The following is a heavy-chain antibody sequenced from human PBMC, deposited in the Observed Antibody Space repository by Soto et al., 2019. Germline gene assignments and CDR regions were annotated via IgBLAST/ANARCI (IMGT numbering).Heavy chain of an antibody. CDR3: ARDKYYYGSGKDGMDV. J-gene: IGHJ6*02. CDR1: GYTFTSYG. D-gene: IGHD3-10*01. V-gene: IGHV1-18*04. Sequence: GASVKVSCKASGYTFTSYGISWVRQAPGQGLEWMGWISAYNGNTNYAQKLQGRVTMTTDTSTSTAYMELRSLRSDDTAVYYCARDKYYYGSGKDGMDVWGQGTTVTVSS. CDR2: ISAYNGNT.